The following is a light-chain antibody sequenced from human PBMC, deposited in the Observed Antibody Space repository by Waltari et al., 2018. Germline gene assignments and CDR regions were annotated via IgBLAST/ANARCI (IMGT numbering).Light chain of an antibody. J-gene: IGLJ1*01. CDR1: TSNMGAGYD. CDR2: GTT. CDR3: QSYHSSLSGSRV. Sequence: QSVLTQPPSLSGAPGQRVTISCTGSTSNMGAGYDVHWYQHLPVRGPNLLIYGTTNRPSGLPARVYGYKSGTSASLAISGLQAEDEADDYCQSYHSSLSGSRVFATGTKVTVL. V-gene: IGLV1-40*01.